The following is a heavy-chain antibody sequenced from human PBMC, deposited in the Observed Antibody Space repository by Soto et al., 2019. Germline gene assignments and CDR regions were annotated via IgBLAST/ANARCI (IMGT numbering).Heavy chain of an antibody. CDR1: GFAFRSYA. D-gene: IGHD1-26*01. J-gene: IGHJ4*02. CDR2: IGGRGVAT. Sequence: EVQLLESGGGLVQPGGSLRLSCAASGFAFRSYAMSWVRQAPRMGLEWVSAIGGRGVATFYTDSVKGRFTISRDNSRSTLYLQINSLRADDAAIYYCATDPVEAGYGSFDAWGQGTLVIVSS. CDR3: ATDPVEAGYGSFDA. V-gene: IGHV3-23*01.